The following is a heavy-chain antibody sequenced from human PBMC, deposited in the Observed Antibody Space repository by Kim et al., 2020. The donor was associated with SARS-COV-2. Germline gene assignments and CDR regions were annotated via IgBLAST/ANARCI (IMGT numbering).Heavy chain of an antibody. V-gene: IGHV4-59*01. D-gene: IGHD3-10*01. J-gene: IGHJ6*02. CDR3: AGSRGSGSYYYYYGMDV. CDR2: IYYSGST. Sequence: SETLSLTCTVSGGSISSYYWSWIRQPPGKGLEWIGYIYYSGSTNYNPSLKSRVTISVDTSKNQFSLKLSSVTAADTAVYYCAGSRGSGSYYYYYGMDVWGQGTTVTVSS. CDR1: GGSISSYY.